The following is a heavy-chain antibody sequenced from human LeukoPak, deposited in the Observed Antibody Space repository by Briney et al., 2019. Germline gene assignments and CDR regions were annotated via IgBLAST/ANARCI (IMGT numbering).Heavy chain of an antibody. Sequence: GSLRLSFAASGFTFNNYAMSWVRPAPGKGLEWVSAISGSGDNTYYADSVKGRFTISRDNSKNTLYLQMNNLRADDTAVYYCATSPTFDPWGQGTLVTVSS. CDR3: ATSPTFDP. V-gene: IGHV3-23*01. CDR2: ISGSGDNT. CDR1: GFTFNNYA. J-gene: IGHJ5*02.